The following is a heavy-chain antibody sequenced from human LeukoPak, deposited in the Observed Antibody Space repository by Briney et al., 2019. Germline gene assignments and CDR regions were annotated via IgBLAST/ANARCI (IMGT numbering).Heavy chain of an antibody. Sequence: GGAQRLSCAASGFIHSIYWLHGLRHAPGKGVAGVPRSYRDGCSTNHAVSVKGRFTISRDNAKNTLSLQMNSLAAEDTALSYCGREPSIAARLYSYYSYMDVWREGTTVTVSS. D-gene: IGHD6-6*01. J-gene: IGHJ6*03. CDR1: GFIHSIYW. CDR2: SYRDGCST. V-gene: IGHV3-74*01. CDR3: GREPSIAARLYSYYSYMDV.